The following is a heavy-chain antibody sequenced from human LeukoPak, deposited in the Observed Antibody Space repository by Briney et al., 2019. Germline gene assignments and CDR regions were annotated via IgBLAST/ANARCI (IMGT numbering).Heavy chain of an antibody. CDR1: GCTFSSHA. J-gene: IGHJ1*01. V-gene: IGHV1-69*13. CDR3: ARDSSEFRSLIPH. D-gene: IGHD2-21*01. CDR2: IIPIFGTA. Sequence: AASLTVSCTASGCTFSSHAISWVRQAPGQGLKWMGGIIPIFGTAKYAQKFQGRVTITADESTSTAYMELSSLRSEDTAVYYCARDSSEFRSLIPHWGQGTLVTVSS.